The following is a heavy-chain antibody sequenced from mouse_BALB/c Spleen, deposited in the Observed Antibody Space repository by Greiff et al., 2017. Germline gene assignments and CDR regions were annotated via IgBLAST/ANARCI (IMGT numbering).Heavy chain of an antibody. CDR1: GYTFSSYW. CDR3: ARQALNYYAMDY. Sequence: VQLQQSGAELMKPGASVKISCKATGYTFSSYWIEWVKQRPGHGLEWIGEILPGSGSTNYNEKFKGKATFTADPSSNTAYRQLSSLTSEDSAVYYCARQALNYYAMDYWGQGTSVTVSS. CDR2: ILPGSGST. D-gene: IGHD3-2*02. J-gene: IGHJ4*01. V-gene: IGHV1-9*01.